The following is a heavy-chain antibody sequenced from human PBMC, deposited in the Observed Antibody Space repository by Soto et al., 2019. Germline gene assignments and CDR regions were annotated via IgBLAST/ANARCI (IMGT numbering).Heavy chain of an antibody. D-gene: IGHD6-13*01. CDR2: ISGSGGST. CDR3: AKDGLGSSSYYFGMDV. V-gene: IGHV3-23*01. J-gene: IGHJ6*02. Sequence: GGSLRLSCAASGFTFSCYAMSWVRQAPGKGLEWVSAISGSGGSTYYADSVKGRFTISRDNSKNTLYLQMNSLRAEDTAVYYCAKDGLGSSSYYFGMDVWGQGTTVTVSS. CDR1: GFTFSCYA.